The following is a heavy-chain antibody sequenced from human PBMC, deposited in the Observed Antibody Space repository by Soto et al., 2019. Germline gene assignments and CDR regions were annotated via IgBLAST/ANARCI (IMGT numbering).Heavy chain of an antibody. V-gene: IGHV3-23*01. CDR1: GFTFSSYA. D-gene: IGHD2-15*01. J-gene: IGHJ4*02. CDR2: ISGSGGST. CDR3: AKDRVVVVAADFDY. Sequence: EVQLLESGGGLVQPGGSLSLSCAASGFTFSSYAMSWVRQAPGKGLEWVSAISGSGGSTYYADSVTGRFTISSDNSKNTLYLQMNSLRAEDTAVDYCAKDRVVVVAADFDYWGQGTLVTVSS.